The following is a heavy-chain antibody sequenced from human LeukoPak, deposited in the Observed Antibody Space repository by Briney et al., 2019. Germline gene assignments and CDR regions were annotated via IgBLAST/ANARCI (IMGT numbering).Heavy chain of an antibody. J-gene: IGHJ4*02. V-gene: IGHV1-46*01. D-gene: IGHD6-19*01. CDR3: ARDRAVAGFRFDY. CDR2: INPSGGST. Sequence: GASVKVSCKTSGYTFTSYYIHWVRQAPGQGLEWMGVINPSGGSTGYPQKFQGRVTMTRDTSTSTVYMELSSLRFEDRAVYYCARDRAVAGFRFDYWGQGTLVTVSS. CDR1: GYTFTSYY.